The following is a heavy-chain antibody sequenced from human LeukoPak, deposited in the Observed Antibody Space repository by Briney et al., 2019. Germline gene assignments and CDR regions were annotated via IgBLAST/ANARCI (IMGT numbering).Heavy chain of an antibody. J-gene: IGHJ4*02. Sequence: SETLSLTCTVSGGFISSYYWSWTRQPAGKGLEWIGRIYTSGSTNYNPSLKSRVTMSVDTSKNQFSLKLSSVTAADTAVYYCAREGSSSWFDYWGQGTLVTVSS. CDR1: GGFISSYY. CDR2: IYTSGST. CDR3: AREGSSSWFDY. D-gene: IGHD6-13*01. V-gene: IGHV4-4*07.